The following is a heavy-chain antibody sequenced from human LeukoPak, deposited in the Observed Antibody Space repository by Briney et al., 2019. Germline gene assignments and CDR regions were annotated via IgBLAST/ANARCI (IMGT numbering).Heavy chain of an antibody. V-gene: IGHV3-23*01. CDR1: GFTFSSYA. D-gene: IGHD4-17*01. Sequence: GGSLRLSCAASGFTFSSYAMSWVRQAPGKGLEWVSAISGSGGGTYYADSVKGRFTISRDNSKNTLYLQMNSLRAEDTAVYYCAKVSYGDYYYGMDVWGQGTTVTVSS. CDR2: ISGSGGGT. CDR3: AKVSYGDYYYGMDV. J-gene: IGHJ6*02.